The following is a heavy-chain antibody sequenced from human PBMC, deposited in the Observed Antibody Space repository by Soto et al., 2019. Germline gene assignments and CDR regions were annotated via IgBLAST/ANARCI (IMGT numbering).Heavy chain of an antibody. J-gene: IGHJ4*02. CDR1: GFTFRNYA. Sequence: GGSLRLSCAASGFTFRNYAMNWVRQAPGKGLEWVSGTSVSGGSTYYADSVKGRFTVSRDNSKNTVFLQMNSLRAEDTVVYFCAKGMYYYDSSGYRLFDYWGQGTLVPVSS. CDR2: TSVSGGST. CDR3: AKGMYYYDSSGYRLFDY. D-gene: IGHD3-22*01. V-gene: IGHV3-23*01.